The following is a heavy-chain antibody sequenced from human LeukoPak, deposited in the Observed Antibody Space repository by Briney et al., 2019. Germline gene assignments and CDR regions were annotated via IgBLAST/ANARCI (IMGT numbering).Heavy chain of an antibody. D-gene: IGHD3-10*01. Sequence: GGSLRLSCAASGFTFTNAWMTWVRQAPGKGLEWVGRIKSISAVGTTDYAAPVKGRFTISRDDSKNMLYLQMNSLKSEDTAVYYCTKDFGLDYWGQGTLVTVSS. CDR3: TKDFGLDY. V-gene: IGHV3-15*01. CDR2: IKSISAVGTT. CDR1: GFTFTNAW. J-gene: IGHJ4*02.